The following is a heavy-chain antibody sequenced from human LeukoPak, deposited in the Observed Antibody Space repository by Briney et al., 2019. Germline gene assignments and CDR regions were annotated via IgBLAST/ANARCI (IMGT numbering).Heavy chain of an antibody. CDR2: ISYDGNNE. Sequence: GGSLRLSCAASGFTFSNYIIHWVRQAPVKGLEWVAVISYDGNNEYYADSEKGRFTISRDNSKNTLYLQINSLRAEDTAVYYCARSPHSYSSGWYYFDYWGQGTLVTVSS. J-gene: IGHJ4*02. D-gene: IGHD6-19*01. CDR1: GFTFSNYI. V-gene: IGHV3-30-3*01. CDR3: ARSPHSYSSGWYYFDY.